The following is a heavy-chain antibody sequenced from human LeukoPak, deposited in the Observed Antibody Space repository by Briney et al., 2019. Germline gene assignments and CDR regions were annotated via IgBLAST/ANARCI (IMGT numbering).Heavy chain of an antibody. Sequence: SETLSLTCTVSGGSISPFYWNWIRQPPGKGLEWIGAIYYTGATYYNPSLRSRVTVSVDTSKNHFSLNLRSVTAADTALYYCASAPRQASIGGLDYWGQGTLVTVSS. J-gene: IGHJ4*02. V-gene: IGHV4-39*02. CDR2: IYYTGAT. D-gene: IGHD3-16*01. CDR1: GGSISPFY. CDR3: ASAPRQASIGGLDY.